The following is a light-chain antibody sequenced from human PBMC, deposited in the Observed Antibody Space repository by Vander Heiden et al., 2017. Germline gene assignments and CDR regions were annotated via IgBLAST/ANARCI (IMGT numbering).Light chain of an antibody. V-gene: IGKV3-15*01. CDR2: RAS. CDR3: QQYDEWPYT. J-gene: IGKJ2*01. CDR1: QSVSDN. Sequence: IVMTQSPATLSLSPGERATLSCRASQSVSDNLAWYQQKGGQTPRLLISRASTRATGIPARFSASGSGTDFSLTISSLQSEDFALYYCQQYDEWPYTFGQGTKLEIK.